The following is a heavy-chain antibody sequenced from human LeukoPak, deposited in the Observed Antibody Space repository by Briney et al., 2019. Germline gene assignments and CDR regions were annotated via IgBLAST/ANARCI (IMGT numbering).Heavy chain of an antibody. Sequence: PGGSLRLSCAASGFTVSSNYMSWVRQAPGNALEWVSVIYSDGSTYYADSVKARLTISRDNSKNALFLQMNSLRAEDTAVYYCARDAYYYVSGSYYVGDYWGQGTLVTVSS. V-gene: IGHV3-66*01. J-gene: IGHJ4*02. D-gene: IGHD3-10*01. CDR2: IYSDGST. CDR3: ARDAYYYVSGSYYVGDY. CDR1: GFTVSSNY.